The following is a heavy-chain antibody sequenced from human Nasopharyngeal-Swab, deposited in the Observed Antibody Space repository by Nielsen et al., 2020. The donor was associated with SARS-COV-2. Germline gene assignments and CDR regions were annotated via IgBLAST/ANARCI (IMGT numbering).Heavy chain of an antibody. Sequence: SQTLSLTCAISGDRVPSSSACWNWLRQSTSRGLGWLGRTYYRSKWYNDYGDSVKSRITINSDTSKNQFSLQLNSMTPEDTAVYYCARGVIPDSLFYGLDVWGRGTTVTVSS. CDR3: ARGVIPDSLFYGLDV. V-gene: IGHV6-1*01. D-gene: IGHD3-10*01. CDR1: GDRVPSSSAC. J-gene: IGHJ6*02. CDR2: TYYRSKWYN.